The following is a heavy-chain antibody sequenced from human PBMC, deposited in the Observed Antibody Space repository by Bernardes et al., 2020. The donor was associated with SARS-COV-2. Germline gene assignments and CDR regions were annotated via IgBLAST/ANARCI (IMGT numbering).Heavy chain of an antibody. V-gene: IGHV3-23*01. J-gene: IGHJ4*02. CDR2: ISGSGDRT. CDR3: AKGSGYGSNWDLDY. D-gene: IGHD6-13*01. Sequence: SLSLSCAASGFTFSSYAMTWVRQAPGKGLEWVSAISGSGDRTYYADSVKGRFTISRDNSKNTLYLQMNSLRAEDTAVYYCAKGSGYGSNWDLDYWGQGILVTVSS. CDR1: GFTFSSYA.